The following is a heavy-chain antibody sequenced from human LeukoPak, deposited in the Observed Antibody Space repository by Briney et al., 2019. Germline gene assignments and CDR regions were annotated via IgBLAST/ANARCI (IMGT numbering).Heavy chain of an antibody. V-gene: IGHV4-39*01. J-gene: IGHJ6*03. CDR2: IYYSGTT. D-gene: IGHD3-10*01. CDR3: ARQISDYYYYYMDV. Sequence: PSETLSLTCTVSGGSISSSTYYWGWIRQPPGKGLEWIGTIYYSGTTYYNPSLESRVTIFEDASKNRFSLMLTSVTAADTAVYYCARQISDYYYYYMDVWGKGTTVTVSS. CDR1: GGSISSSTYY.